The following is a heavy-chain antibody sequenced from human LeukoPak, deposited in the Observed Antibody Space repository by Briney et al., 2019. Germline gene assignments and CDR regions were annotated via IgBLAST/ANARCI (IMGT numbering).Heavy chain of an antibody. Sequence: GASVTVSCKASGYTFTGYYMHWVRQAPGQGLEWMGWINPKSGGTNYEQKFQGRVIMTRDTSISTAYMELSRLRSDDTAVYYCARRMTTANNWFDPWGQGTLVTVSS. CDR1: GYTFTGYY. V-gene: IGHV1-2*02. J-gene: IGHJ5*02. D-gene: IGHD1-1*01. CDR3: ARRMTTANNWFDP. CDR2: INPKSGGT.